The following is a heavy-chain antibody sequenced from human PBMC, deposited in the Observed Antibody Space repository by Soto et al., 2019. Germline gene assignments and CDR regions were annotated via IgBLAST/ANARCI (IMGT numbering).Heavy chain of an antibody. Sequence: QVQLVQSGAEGKKPGSSVKVSCKASGGTFSSYAISWVRQAPGQGLEWMGGIIPIFGTANYAQKFQGRGTITADESTSTAYRELSRLRSEDTAVYYCAIDRAAGTGWFDPWGQGTLVTVSS. CDR2: IIPIFGTA. D-gene: IGHD6-13*01. J-gene: IGHJ5*02. CDR1: GGTFSSYA. CDR3: AIDRAAGTGWFDP. V-gene: IGHV1-69*12.